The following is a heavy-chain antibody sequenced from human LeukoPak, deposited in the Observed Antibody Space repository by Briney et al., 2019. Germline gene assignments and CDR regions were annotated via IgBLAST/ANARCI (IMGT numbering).Heavy chain of an antibody. J-gene: IGHJ3*02. D-gene: IGHD6-19*01. CDR3: AKDLLYSSGWYGPRPGTDAFDI. CDR1: GFTLGHHG. CDR2: IWNDWSQK. V-gene: IGHV3-30*02. Sequence: GSLRLSCAAAGFTLGHHGMHLVRPAPGKGVGWGAVIWNDWSQKYYADSVKGRFTVSRDNSKNTLYLQMNSLRAEDTAVYYCAKDLLYSSGWYGPRPGTDAFDIWGQGTMVTVSS.